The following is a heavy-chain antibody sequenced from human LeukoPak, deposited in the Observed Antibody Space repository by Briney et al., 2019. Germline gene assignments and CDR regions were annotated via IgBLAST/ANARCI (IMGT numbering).Heavy chain of an antibody. CDR2: INHSGST. V-gene: IGHV4-34*01. CDR1: GGSFSGYY. Sequence: SETLSLTCAVYGGSFSGYYWSWIRQPPGKGLEWIGEINHSGSTNYNPSLKSRVIISVDTSKNQFSLKLSSVTAADTAVYYCARAPPSIVVVPAAIRRLNWFDPWGQGTLVTVSS. J-gene: IGHJ5*02. CDR3: ARAPPSIVVVPAAIRRLNWFDP. D-gene: IGHD2-2*02.